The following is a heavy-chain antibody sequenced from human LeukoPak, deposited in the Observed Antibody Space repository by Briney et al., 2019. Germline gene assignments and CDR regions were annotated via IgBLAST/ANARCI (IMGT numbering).Heavy chain of an antibody. Sequence: GGSLRLSCAASGFTFSSFSMNWVRQAPGKGLGWVSYISSGSSTIYYADSVKGRFTISRDNAKNSLYLQVNSLRDEDTAVYYCARAGGLLWFGEVLESSDAFHIWGQGTMVTVSS. D-gene: IGHD3-10*01. CDR1: GFTFSSFS. CDR3: ARAGGLLWFGEVLESSDAFHI. CDR2: ISSGSSTI. V-gene: IGHV3-48*02. J-gene: IGHJ3*02.